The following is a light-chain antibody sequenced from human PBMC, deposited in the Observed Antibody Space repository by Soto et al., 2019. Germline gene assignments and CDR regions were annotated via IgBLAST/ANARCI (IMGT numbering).Light chain of an antibody. CDR2: VAS. CDR3: QQYGSSPLT. J-gene: IGKJ4*01. V-gene: IGKV3-20*01. CDR1: QSVSSSF. Sequence: EIVLTQSPGTLSLSPGERATLSCRASQSVSSSFLAWYQQKPGQAPRLLIYVASSRATGIPDRFSGSGSGTAFTLTVSRLEREDVAVYYCQQYGSSPLTFGGGTKVEIK.